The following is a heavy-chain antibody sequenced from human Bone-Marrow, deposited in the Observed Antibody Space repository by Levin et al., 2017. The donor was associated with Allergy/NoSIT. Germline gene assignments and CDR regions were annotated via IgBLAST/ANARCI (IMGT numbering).Heavy chain of an antibody. CDR3: ARGPPYYDFWSPFPATYYGMDV. CDR1: GGTFSSYA. D-gene: IGHD3-3*01. V-gene: IGHV1-69*13. Sequence: VASVKVSCKASGGTFSSYAISWVRQAPGQGLEWMGGIIPIFGTANYAQKFQGRVTITADESTSTAYMELSSLRSEDTAVYYCARGPPYYDFWSPFPATYYGMDVWGQGTTVTVSS. J-gene: IGHJ6*02. CDR2: IIPIFGTA.